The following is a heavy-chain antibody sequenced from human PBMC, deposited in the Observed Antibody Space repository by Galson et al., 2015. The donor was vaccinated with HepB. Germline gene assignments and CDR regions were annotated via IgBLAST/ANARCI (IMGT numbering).Heavy chain of an antibody. D-gene: IGHD3-3*01. CDR3: ARHTPDHDTGVVRFLEWFPDY. Sequence: SETLSLTCTVSGGSISSSSYYWGWIRQPPGKGLEWIGSIYYSGSTYYNPSLKSRVTISVDTSKNQFSLKLSSVTAADTAVYYCARHTPDHDTGVVRFLEWFPDYWGQGTLVTVSS. J-gene: IGHJ4*02. CDR1: GGSISSSSYY. CDR2: IYYSGST. V-gene: IGHV4-39*01.